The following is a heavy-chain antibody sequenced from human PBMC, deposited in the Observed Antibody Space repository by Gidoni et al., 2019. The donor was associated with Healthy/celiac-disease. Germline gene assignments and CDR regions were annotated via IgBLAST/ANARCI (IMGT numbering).Heavy chain of an antibody. CDR3: ARGEPTGAFDI. V-gene: IGHV3-64*02. Sequence: EVPLVESGEGLVQPGGSLRLSCAASGFTFSSYAMHWVRQAPGKGLEYVSAISSNGGSTYYADSVKGRFTISRDNSKNTLYLQMGSLRAEDMAVYYCARGEPTGAFDIWGQGTMVTVSS. CDR1: GFTFSSYA. CDR2: ISSNGGST. J-gene: IGHJ3*02. D-gene: IGHD1-26*01.